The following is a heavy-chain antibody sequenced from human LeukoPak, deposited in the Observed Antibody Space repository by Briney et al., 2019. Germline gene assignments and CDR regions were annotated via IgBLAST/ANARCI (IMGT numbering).Heavy chain of an antibody. V-gene: IGHV3-49*03. Sequence: PGGSLSLSCTASGFTFGDYAMSWFRQAPGKGLEWVGFIRSKAYGGTTEYAASVKGRFTISRDDSKSIAYLQMNSLKTEDTAVYYCTSPSIAARHGRRYYFDYWGQGTLVTVSS. CDR2: IRSKAYGGTT. CDR3: TSPSIAARHGRRYYFDY. D-gene: IGHD6-6*01. CDR1: GFTFGDYA. J-gene: IGHJ4*02.